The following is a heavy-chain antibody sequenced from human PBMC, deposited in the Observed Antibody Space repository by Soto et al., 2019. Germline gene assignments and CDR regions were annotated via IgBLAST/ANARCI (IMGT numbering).Heavy chain of an antibody. D-gene: IGHD2-15*01. CDR1: GGSVSSSSFY. CDR3: TRHHRYCSGGACYVIDY. V-gene: IGHV4-39*01. J-gene: IGHJ4*02. CDR2: VSYSGNT. Sequence: QVQLQESGPGVVKPSETLSLTCTVSGGSVSSSSFYWGWIRQSPEKGLEWIATVSYSGNTIYSPSLQSRVNISIDTPKNEFSLKVTSVTAADTAVYYCTRHHRYCSGGACYVIDYWGQGTLVTVSS.